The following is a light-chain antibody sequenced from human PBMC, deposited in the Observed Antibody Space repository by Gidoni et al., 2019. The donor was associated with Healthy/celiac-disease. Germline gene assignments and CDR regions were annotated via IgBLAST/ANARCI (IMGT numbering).Light chain of an antibody. CDR1: QSVSSY. Sequence: EIALTQSPATLSLSPGERATPSCRASQSVSSYLAWYQQKPGQAPRLLIYDASNRATGIPARFSGSGSGTDFTLTISSLEPEDFAVYYCQQRSNWPYTFXXXTKLEIK. CDR3: QQRSNWPYT. CDR2: DAS. J-gene: IGKJ2*01. V-gene: IGKV3-11*01.